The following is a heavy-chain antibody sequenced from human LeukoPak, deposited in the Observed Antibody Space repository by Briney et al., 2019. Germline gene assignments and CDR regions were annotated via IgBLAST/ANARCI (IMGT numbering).Heavy chain of an antibody. CDR1: GFTFSSYS. Sequence: GGSLRLSCAASGFTFSSYSMSWVRQAPGKGLEWVANIKQDGSEKYYVDSVKGRFTISRDNAKNSLYLQMNSLRAEDTAVYYCARVRLLLWSGELYYFDYWGQGTLVTVSS. V-gene: IGHV3-7*01. CDR2: IKQDGSEK. J-gene: IGHJ4*02. D-gene: IGHD3-10*01. CDR3: ARVRLLLWSGELYYFDY.